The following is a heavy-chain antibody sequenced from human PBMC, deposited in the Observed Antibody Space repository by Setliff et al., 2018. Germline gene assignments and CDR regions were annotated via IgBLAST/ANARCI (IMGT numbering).Heavy chain of an antibody. CDR2: ITRDGSET. CDR3: ARETAVAGQYYFDY. D-gene: IGHD6-19*01. CDR1: GFTFSNYW. J-gene: IGHJ4*02. Sequence: HPGGSLSLSCTASGFTFSNYWMHWVRQAPGKGLIWASRITRDGSETSYADSVKGRFTVSRDNAKNTLYLQMNSLRADDTAVYYCARETAVAGQYYFDYCGQGTLVTVSS. V-gene: IGHV3-74*01.